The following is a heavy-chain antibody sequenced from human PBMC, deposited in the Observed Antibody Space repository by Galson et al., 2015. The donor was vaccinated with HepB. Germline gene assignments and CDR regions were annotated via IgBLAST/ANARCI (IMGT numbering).Heavy chain of an antibody. V-gene: IGHV4-59*08. Sequence: SETLSLTCTVSGGSISSYYWSWIRQPPGKGLEWIGYIYYSGSTNYNPSLKSRVTISVDTSKNQFSLKLSSVTAADTAVYYCARGPRGRFGDIDYWGQGTLVTVSS. CDR1: GGSISSYY. J-gene: IGHJ4*02. D-gene: IGHD3-10*01. CDR2: IYYSGST. CDR3: ARGPRGRFGDIDY.